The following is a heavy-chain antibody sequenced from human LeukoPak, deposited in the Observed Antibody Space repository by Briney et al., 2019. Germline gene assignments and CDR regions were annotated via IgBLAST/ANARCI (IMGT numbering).Heavy chain of an antibody. CDR2: IIPIFGTA. Sequence: SVKVSCKASGGTSSSYAISWVRQAPGQGLEWMGRIIPIFGTANYAQKFQGRVTITTDESTSTAYMELSSLRSEDTAVYYCASEAVAGTPFDPWGQGTLVTVSS. D-gene: IGHD6-19*01. J-gene: IGHJ5*02. V-gene: IGHV1-69*05. CDR1: GGTSSSYA. CDR3: ASEAVAGTPFDP.